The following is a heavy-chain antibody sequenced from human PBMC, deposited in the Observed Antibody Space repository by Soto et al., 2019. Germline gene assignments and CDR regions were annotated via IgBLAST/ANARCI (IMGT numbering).Heavy chain of an antibody. J-gene: IGHJ4*02. V-gene: IGHV3-30*03. Sequence: LRLSCAASGFTFRSYDMYWVRQAPGKGLEWVAVISYDGSNKYYADSVKGRFTISRDNSKNTLYLQMTSLRAEDTAVYYCAAIDYYYDSSGYPHSFDYWGQGTLVTVSS. CDR3: AAIDYYYDSSGYPHSFDY. CDR2: ISYDGSNK. CDR1: GFTFRSYD. D-gene: IGHD3-22*01.